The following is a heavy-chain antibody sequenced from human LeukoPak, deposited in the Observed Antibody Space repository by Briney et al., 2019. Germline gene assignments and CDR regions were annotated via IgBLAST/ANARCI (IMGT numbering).Heavy chain of an antibody. CDR1: GCTFTSYD. Sequence: ASVKVSCKASGCTFTSYDINWVRQATGQGLEWMGWMNPNSGNTGYAQKFQGRVTMTRNTSISTAYMELSSLRSEDTAVYYCARRTRYSSGWYVGYWGQGTLVTVSS. CDR3: ARRTRYSSGWYVGY. V-gene: IGHV1-8*01. J-gene: IGHJ4*02. D-gene: IGHD6-19*01. CDR2: MNPNSGNT.